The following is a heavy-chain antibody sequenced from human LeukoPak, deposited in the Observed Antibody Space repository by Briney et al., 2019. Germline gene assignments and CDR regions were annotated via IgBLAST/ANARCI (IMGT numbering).Heavy chain of an antibody. CDR1: GYTFTGYY. D-gene: IGHD3-3*01. V-gene: IGHV1-2*02. J-gene: IGHJ4*02. Sequence: ASVNVSCKASGYTFTGYYMHWVRQAPGQGLEWMGWINPNSGGTNYAQKFQGRVTMTRDTSISTAYMELSRLRSDDTAVYYCARANDFWSGPLYYFDYWGQGTLVTASS. CDR3: ARANDFWSGPLYYFDY. CDR2: INPNSGGT.